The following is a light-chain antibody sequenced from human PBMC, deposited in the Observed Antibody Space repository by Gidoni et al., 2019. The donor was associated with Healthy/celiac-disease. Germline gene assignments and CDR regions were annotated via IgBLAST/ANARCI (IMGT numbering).Light chain of an antibody. CDR1: QSVSSY. CDR3: QQRSNWIT. V-gene: IGKV3-11*01. Sequence: EIVLTQSPATLSLSPGERATLSCRASQSVSSYLAWYQQKPGQAPRLLIYDASNRTTGIQARFSGSVSGTDFTLTISSLEPEDFAVYYCQQRSNWITCGQGTRLEIK. CDR2: DAS. J-gene: IGKJ5*01.